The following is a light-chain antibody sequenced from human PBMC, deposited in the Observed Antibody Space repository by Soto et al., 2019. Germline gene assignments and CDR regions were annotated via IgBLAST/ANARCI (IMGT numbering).Light chain of an antibody. CDR2: DAS. J-gene: IGKJ4*02. V-gene: IGKV3-11*01. Sequence: EIVLTQSPATLSLSPGERATLSCRASQSVSSYLAWYQQKPGQAPRLLIYDASNRATGIPARFSGSGSGTDFTLTIRSLEPEDIAVYYCQQRSKRLSFGEETKVELK. CDR3: QQRSKRLS. CDR1: QSVSSY.